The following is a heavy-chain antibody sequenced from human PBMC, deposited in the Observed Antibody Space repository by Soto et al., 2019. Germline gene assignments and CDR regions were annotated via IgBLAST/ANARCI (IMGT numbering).Heavy chain of an antibody. CDR1: GGSISSSYW. CDR3: ARHNGPLYVGYYYDMDV. CDR2: IYHSGST. D-gene: IGHD3-16*01. Sequence: SETLSLTCAVSGGSISSSYWWSWVRQPPEKGLEWIGEIYHSGSTNYNPSLKSRVTILVDKSKDQFSLKLSSVTAADTAVYYCARHNGPLYVGYYYDMDVWGQGTTVTVS. V-gene: IGHV4-4*02. J-gene: IGHJ6*02.